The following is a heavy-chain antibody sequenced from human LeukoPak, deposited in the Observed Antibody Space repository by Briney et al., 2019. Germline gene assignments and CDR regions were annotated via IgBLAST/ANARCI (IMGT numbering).Heavy chain of an antibody. D-gene: IGHD2-2*01. V-gene: IGHV4-34*01. CDR2: IDRLGRT. Sequence: SETLSLTCAVYGGSLNHYYWSWIRQPPGKGLEWIGEIDRLGRTNYSPSLKNRVTISIDTSKNQFSLKLTSGTAADSAVYYCARPVDCSSTFCSGPFDSWGQGGLVTVSS. J-gene: IGHJ4*02. CDR1: GGSLNHYY. CDR3: ARPVDCSSTFCSGPFDS.